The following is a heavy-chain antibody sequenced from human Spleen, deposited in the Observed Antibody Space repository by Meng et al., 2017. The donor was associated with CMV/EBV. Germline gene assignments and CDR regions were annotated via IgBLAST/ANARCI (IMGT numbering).Heavy chain of an antibody. Sequence: ASVKVSCKASGYTFTSYGISWVRQAPGQGLEWMGWMNPNSGKTGYAQRFQGRVTITRDTPISTAYMELSSLRSEDTAVYYWSRGKGTGWFDPWGQGTLVTVSS. CDR2: MNPNSGKT. J-gene: IGHJ5*02. CDR1: GYTFTSYG. D-gene: IGHD3-10*01. CDR3: SRGKGTGWFDP. V-gene: IGHV1-8*03.